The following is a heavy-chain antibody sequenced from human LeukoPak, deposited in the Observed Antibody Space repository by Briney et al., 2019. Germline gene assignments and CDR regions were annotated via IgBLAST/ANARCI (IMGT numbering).Heavy chain of an antibody. CDR3: ARDRETTSSGTFDY. J-gene: IGHJ4*02. Sequence: PWRSLRLSCAASGFTFSNYGLHCVRQAPGKGLEWVAGISEDGINQYYADSVKGRFTISRDNSNNTLFLHMNSLRPEDTAVYYCARDRETTSSGTFDYWGQGALVIVS. CDR1: GFTFSNYG. V-gene: IGHV3-30*03. CDR2: ISEDGINQ. D-gene: IGHD1-14*01.